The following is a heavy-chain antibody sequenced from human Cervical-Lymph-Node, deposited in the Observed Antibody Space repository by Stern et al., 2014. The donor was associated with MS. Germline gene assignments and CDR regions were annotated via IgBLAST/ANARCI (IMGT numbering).Heavy chain of an antibody. V-gene: IGHV3-30*03. CDR1: GFTFSSYG. Sequence: QVQLVESGAAVVQPGTSLRVSCAASGFTFSSYGMHWVRQAPGQRLEWVTVISYDGNHKYYAASVKGRFTISRDNSKNTLHLQMNSVTPDDTAIYYCARDYEDTSMLFDHWGQGTLVTVSS. J-gene: IGHJ4*02. D-gene: IGHD2-8*01. CDR3: ARDYEDTSMLFDH. CDR2: ISYDGNHK.